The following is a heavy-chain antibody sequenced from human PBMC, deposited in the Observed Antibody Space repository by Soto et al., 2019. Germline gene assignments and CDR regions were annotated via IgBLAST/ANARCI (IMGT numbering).Heavy chain of an antibody. Sequence: GGSLRLSCAASGFTFSSYEMNWVRQAPGKGLEWVSYISSSGSTIYYADSVKGRFTISRDNAKNSLYLQMNSLRAEDTAVYCCARDSIAVAGIDYWGQGTLVTVSS. J-gene: IGHJ4*02. V-gene: IGHV3-48*03. CDR3: ARDSIAVAGIDY. CDR1: GFTFSSYE. D-gene: IGHD6-19*01. CDR2: ISSSGSTI.